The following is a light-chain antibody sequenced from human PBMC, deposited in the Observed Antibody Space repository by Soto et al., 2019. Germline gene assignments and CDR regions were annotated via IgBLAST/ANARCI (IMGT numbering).Light chain of an antibody. CDR1: QSVRSSH. Sequence: IGVTQSPGTMSLSQGERATLSCRASQSVRSSHLAWYQQKPGQAPRLLIYGASSRATGIPDRFSDSGSGTDFTLTISRLEPEDFAVYYCQQYDSSPLTFGGGTKVDIK. CDR3: QQYDSSPLT. V-gene: IGKV3-20*01. CDR2: GAS. J-gene: IGKJ4*01.